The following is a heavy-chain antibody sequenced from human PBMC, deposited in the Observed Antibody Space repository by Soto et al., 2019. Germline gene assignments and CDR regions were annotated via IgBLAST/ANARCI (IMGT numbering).Heavy chain of an antibody. CDR1: GYSFSNYW. J-gene: IGHJ5*02. D-gene: IGHD3-10*01. V-gene: IGHV5-51*01. CDR2: IYPFDSET. Sequence: GESLKISCKTSGYSFSNYWITWVRQTPGNGLEWMGIIYPFDSETKYSPSFQGQVTFSADKSTNTAYLQWSSLKASDSAIYYCARRTNYYGAEEGYNWFDPWGQGTLVTV. CDR3: ARRTNYYGAEEGYNWFDP.